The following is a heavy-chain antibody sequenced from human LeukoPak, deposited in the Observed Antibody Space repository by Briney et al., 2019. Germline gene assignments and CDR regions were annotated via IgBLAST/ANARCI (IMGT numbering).Heavy chain of an antibody. CDR1: GYTFTSYA. V-gene: IGHV1-3*01. J-gene: IGHJ4*02. CDR3: ARRRLRYFDWLPDY. CDR2: TNAGNGNT. Sequence: GASVKVSCKASGYTFTSYAMHWVRQAPGQRLEWMGWTNAGNGNTKYSQKFQGRVTITRDTSASTAYMELSSLRSEDTAVYYCARRRLRYFDWLPDYWGQGTLVTVSS. D-gene: IGHD3-9*01.